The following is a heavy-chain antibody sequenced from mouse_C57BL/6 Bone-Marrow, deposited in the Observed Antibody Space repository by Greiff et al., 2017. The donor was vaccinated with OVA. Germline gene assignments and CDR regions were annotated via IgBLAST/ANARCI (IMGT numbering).Heavy chain of an antibody. CDR2: IRSKSNNYAT. CDR3: VRQGDYYGTDYFDY. CDR1: GFSFNTYA. V-gene: IGHV10-1*01. D-gene: IGHD1-1*01. Sequence: DVQLVESGGGLVQPKGSLKLSCAASGFSFNTYAMNWVRQAPGKGLEWVARIRSKSNNYATYYADSVKDRFTISRDDSESMLYLQMNNLKTEDTAMYYCVRQGDYYGTDYFDYWGQGTTLTVSS. J-gene: IGHJ2*01.